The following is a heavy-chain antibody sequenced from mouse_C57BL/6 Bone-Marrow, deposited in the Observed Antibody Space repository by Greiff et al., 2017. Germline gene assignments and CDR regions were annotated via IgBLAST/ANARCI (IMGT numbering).Heavy chain of an antibody. V-gene: IGHV1-54*01. CDR3: AGGRWGNY. CDR1: GYAFTNYL. J-gene: IGHJ4*01. Sequence: QVQLQQPGAELVRPGTSVKVSCKASGYAFTNYLIEWVKQRPGQGLEWIGVINPGSGGTNYNEKFKGKAPLTEDKSSSTAYMQLISLTSEDSAVDFCAGGRWGNYWGQGTSVTVSS. D-gene: IGHD1-1*02. CDR2: INPGSGGT.